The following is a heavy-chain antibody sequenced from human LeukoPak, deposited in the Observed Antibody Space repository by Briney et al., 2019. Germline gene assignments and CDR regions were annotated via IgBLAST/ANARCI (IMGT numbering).Heavy chain of an antibody. CDR3: ASNPYGDYVPGD. CDR2: ISYDGSNK. V-gene: IGHV3-30*03. J-gene: IGHJ4*02. Sequence: GGSLRLSCAASGFTFSSYGMQWVRQAPGKGLEWVAVISYDGSNKYYADSVKGRFTISRDNSKNTLYLQMNSLRAEDTAVYYCASNPYGDYVPGDWGQGTLVTVSS. D-gene: IGHD4-17*01. CDR1: GFTFSSYG.